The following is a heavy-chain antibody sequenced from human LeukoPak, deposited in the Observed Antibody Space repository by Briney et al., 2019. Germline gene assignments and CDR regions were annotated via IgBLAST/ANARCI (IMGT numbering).Heavy chain of an antibody. CDR3: ASRSSDWYFEN. J-gene: IGHJ4*02. CDR1: GDSISSSNW. V-gene: IGHV4-4*02. CDR2: IYHSGST. Sequence: SGTLSLTCAVSGDSISSSNWWNWVRQPPGKGLEWIGEIYHSGSTHYNPSLKSRITISVDKSKNQFSLKLSSVTAADTAVYYCASRSSDWYFENWGQGTLVTVSS. D-gene: IGHD6-19*01.